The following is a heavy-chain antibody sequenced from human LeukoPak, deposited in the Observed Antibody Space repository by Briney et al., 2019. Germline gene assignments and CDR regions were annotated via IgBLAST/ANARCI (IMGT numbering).Heavy chain of an antibody. V-gene: IGHV1-24*01. J-gene: IGHJ6*03. CDR2: FDPEDGET. CDR3: ATGPIAVAGTAGSADYYYMDV. CDR1: GNSLIYLS. D-gene: IGHD6-19*01. Sequence: ASVKVSCKVSGNSLIYLSMHWVRQAPGKGLEWMGGFDPEDGETIYAQKFQGRVTMTEDTSTDTAYMELSSLRSEDTAVYYCATGPIAVAGTAGSADYYYMDVWGKGTTVTISS.